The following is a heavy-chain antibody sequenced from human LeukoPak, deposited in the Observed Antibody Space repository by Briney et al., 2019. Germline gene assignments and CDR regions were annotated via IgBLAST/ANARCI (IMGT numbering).Heavy chain of an antibody. CDR3: ATNDYGDYWYFDL. D-gene: IGHD4-17*01. V-gene: IGHV4-34*01. J-gene: IGHJ2*01. CDR2: INHSGST. CDR1: GGSFSGYY. Sequence: SETLSLTCAVYGGSFSGYYWSWIRQPPGKGLEWIGEINHSGSTNYNPSLKSRVTISVDTSKNQFSLKLSSVTAADTAVYYCATNDYGDYWYFDLWGRGTLVTASS.